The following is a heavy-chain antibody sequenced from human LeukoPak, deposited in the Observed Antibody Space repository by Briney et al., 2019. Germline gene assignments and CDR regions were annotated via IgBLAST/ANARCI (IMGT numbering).Heavy chain of an antibody. D-gene: IGHD2-2*01. V-gene: IGHV6-1*01. Sequence: LSQTLSLTCAISGDSVSSNSAVWNWIRQSPSRGLEWLGRTYYRSTWYNDYAVSVRGRITVNPDTSKNQFSLHLNSVTPEDTAVYYCARRLTQYDCFDPWGQGILVTVSS. CDR1: GDSVSSNSAV. CDR2: TYYRSTWYN. J-gene: IGHJ5*02. CDR3: ARRLTQYDCFDP.